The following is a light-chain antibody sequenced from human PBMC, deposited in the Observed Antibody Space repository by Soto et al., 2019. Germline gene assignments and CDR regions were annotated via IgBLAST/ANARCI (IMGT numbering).Light chain of an antibody. CDR2: EVS. CDR3: SSYTASGTLPYV. CDR1: SSDVGDYDY. Sequence: QSALTQPASVSESPGQSITISCTGTSSDVGDYDYVSWYQQHPGKAPKLMIYEVSNRPSGVSNRFSGSKSGNTASLTIAGLQTEDEADYYCSSYTASGTLPYVFGTGTKVTVL. J-gene: IGLJ1*01. V-gene: IGLV2-14*01.